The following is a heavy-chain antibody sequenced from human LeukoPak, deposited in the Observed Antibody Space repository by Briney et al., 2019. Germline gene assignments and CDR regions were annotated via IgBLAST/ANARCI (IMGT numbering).Heavy chain of an antibody. D-gene: IGHD6-6*01. CDR2: ISSASSAI. CDR3: AREYRSSSGRAFDI. J-gene: IGHJ3*02. Sequence: GGSLRLSCAASGFTFSTYTMNWVRQGPGKGLEWVSYISSASSAIYYADSVKGRFTISRDNANNSLYLQLNSLRAEDTAVYYCAREYRSSSGRAFDIWGRGTMVTVSS. V-gene: IGHV3-48*01. CDR1: GFTFSTYT.